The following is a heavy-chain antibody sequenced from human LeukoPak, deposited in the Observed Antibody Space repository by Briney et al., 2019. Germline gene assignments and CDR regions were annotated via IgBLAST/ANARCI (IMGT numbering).Heavy chain of an antibody. CDR2: ISGSGNRT. Sequence: GGSLRLSCAASGFTFSSYAMSWVRQAPGKGLEWVSSISGSGNRTYYADSVKGRFTISRDNSKNTLFLQINSLRAEDTAVYYCAKNLYCGGGSCYPSALGMDVWGQGTTVTVSS. CDR1: GFTFSSYA. CDR3: AKNLYCGGGSCYPSALGMDV. J-gene: IGHJ6*02. V-gene: IGHV3-23*01. D-gene: IGHD2-15*01.